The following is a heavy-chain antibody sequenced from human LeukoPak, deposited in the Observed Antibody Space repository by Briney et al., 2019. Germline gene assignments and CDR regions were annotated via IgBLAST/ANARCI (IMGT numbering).Heavy chain of an antibody. CDR3: ARDSGGLAVAGTDY. V-gene: IGHV3-30-3*01. J-gene: IGHJ4*02. CDR1: GFTFSSYA. Sequence: GGSLRLSCAASGFTFSSYAMHWVRQAPGKGLEWVAVISYDGSNKYYADSVKGRFTISRDNSKNTLYLQMNSLRAEDTAVYYCARDSGGLAVAGTDYWGQGTLVTVSS. D-gene: IGHD6-19*01. CDR2: ISYDGSNK.